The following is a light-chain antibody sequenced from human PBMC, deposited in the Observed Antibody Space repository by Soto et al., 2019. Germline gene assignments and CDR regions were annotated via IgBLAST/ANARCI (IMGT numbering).Light chain of an antibody. CDR2: DVS. CDR1: SSDVGAYDF. V-gene: IGLV2-14*03. CDR3: RSYTSSSTHV. J-gene: IGLJ1*01. Sequence: QSALTQPASVSASPGQSITISCTGTSSDVGAYDFVSWYQQHPGEVPKLMIFDVSSRPSGVSDRFSGSKSGNTASLTISGLQAEDEGDYYCRSYTSSSTHVFGSGTKVTVL.